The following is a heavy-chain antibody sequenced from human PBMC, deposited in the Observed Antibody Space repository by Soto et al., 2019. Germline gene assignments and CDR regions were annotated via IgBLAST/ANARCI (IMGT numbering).Heavy chain of an antibody. J-gene: IGHJ6*02. CDR2: ISSSSSYI. Sequence: EVQLVESGGGLVKPGGSLRLSCAASGFTFSSYSMNWVRQAPGKGLEWVSSISSSSSYIYYADSVKGRFTIPRDNAKYSLYLQMKCLRAEDTALYYCARDPGDIVAKLYYCYRMDVWGQGTTVTVSS. V-gene: IGHV3-21*01. CDR3: ARDPGDIVAKLYYCYRMDV. D-gene: IGHD5-12*01. CDR1: GFTFSSYS.